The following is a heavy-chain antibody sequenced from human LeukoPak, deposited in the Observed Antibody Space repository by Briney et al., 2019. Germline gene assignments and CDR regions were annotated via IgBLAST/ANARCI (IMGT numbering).Heavy chain of an antibody. V-gene: IGHV3-11*01. J-gene: IGHJ4*02. CDR2: ISGRDSTI. CDR3: ARVRSTSAGYFDY. Sequence: GGSLRLSCAASGFTFTDYYMSWVRQAPGKGLEWVSYISGRDSTIYYADSVKGRFTISRDNAENSLYLQMNSLRAEDTAVYYCARVRSTSAGYFDYWGQGTLVTVSS. D-gene: IGHD6-13*01. CDR1: GFTFTDYY.